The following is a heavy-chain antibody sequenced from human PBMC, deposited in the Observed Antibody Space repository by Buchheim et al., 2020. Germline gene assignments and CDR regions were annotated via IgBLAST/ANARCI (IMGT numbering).Heavy chain of an antibody. D-gene: IGHD6-13*01. CDR1: GFTFSSYS. J-gene: IGHJ5*02. V-gene: IGHV3-21*01. CDR2: ISSSSTYI. CDR3: ARGPTHSIAAAGTCWFDP. Sequence: EVLLVESGGGLVKPGGSLRLSCAASGFTFSSYSLNWVRQAPGKGLEWVSSISSSSTYIYYADSVKGRFTISRDDAKNSLFLQMNSLRAEDTAVYYCARGPTHSIAAAGTCWFDPWGQGTL.